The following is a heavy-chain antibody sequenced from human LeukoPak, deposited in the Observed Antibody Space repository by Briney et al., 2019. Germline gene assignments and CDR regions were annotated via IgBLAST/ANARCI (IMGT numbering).Heavy chain of an antibody. CDR3: ARDQEAFDY. J-gene: IGHJ4*02. Sequence: SVKVSFKASGGTFSSYAISWVRQAPGQGLEWMGGIIPIFGTANYAQKFQGRVTVTRDTSTSTVHMELSGLRSEDTAVYYCARDQEAFDYWGQGTLVTVSS. CDR1: GGTFSSYA. CDR2: IIPIFGTA. V-gene: IGHV1-69*05.